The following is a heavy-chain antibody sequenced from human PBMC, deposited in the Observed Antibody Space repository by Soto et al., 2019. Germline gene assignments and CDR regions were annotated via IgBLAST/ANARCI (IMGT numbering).Heavy chain of an antibody. CDR1: GYTFTSYG. D-gene: IGHD3-22*01. CDR3: ARDYYDSSGYSNWFDP. J-gene: IGHJ5*02. V-gene: IGHV1-18*01. CDR2: ISAYNGNT. Sequence: ASVKISCKASGYTFTSYGISWVRQAPGQGLEWMGWISAYNGNTNYAQKLQGRVTMTTDTSTSTAYMELRSLRSDDTAVYYCARDYYDSSGYSNWFDPWGQGTLVTVSS.